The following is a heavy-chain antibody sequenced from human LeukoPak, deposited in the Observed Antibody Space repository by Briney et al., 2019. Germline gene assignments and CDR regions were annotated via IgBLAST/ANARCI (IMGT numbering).Heavy chain of an antibody. CDR1: GFTFNSYA. J-gene: IGHJ6*02. Sequence: GGSLRLSCAASGFTFNSYAMSWVRQAPGKGLEWVSAISGSGGSTYYADSVKGRFTISRDNSKNTLYLQMNSLRAEDTAVYYCGRGRPNYYYYGMDVWGQGTTVTVSS. CDR3: GRGRPNYYYYGMDV. CDR2: ISGSGGST. V-gene: IGHV3-23*01.